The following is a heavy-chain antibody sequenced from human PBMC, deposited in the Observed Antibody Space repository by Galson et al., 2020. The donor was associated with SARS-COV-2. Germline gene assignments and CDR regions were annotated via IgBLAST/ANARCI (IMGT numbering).Heavy chain of an antibody. J-gene: IGHJ6*03. CDR3: ARDVGRVFDYYYYYMDV. D-gene: IGHD6-13*01. V-gene: IGHV3-21*01. CDR1: AFTFSSYS. Sequence: NSGGSLRLSCAASAFTFSSYSMNWVRQAPGKGLEWVSSISSSSYIYYADSVKGRFTISRDNAKNSLYLQMNSLRAEDTAVYYCARDVGRVFDYYYYYMDVWGKGTTVTVSS. CDR2: ISSSSYI.